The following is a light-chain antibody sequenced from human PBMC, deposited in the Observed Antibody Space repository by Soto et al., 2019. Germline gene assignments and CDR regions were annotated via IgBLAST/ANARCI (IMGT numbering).Light chain of an antibody. Sequence: QSVLTQPPSVSAAPGQRVTISCSGSSSNIGNNYVSWYQHLPGTAPKLLIYDNDRRPSGIPDRFSASKSDTSATLDITGLQPGDEADYYCGAWDSSLSVVMFGGGTKLTVL. J-gene: IGLJ3*02. CDR3: GAWDSSLSVVM. CDR1: SSNIGNNY. CDR2: DND. V-gene: IGLV1-51*01.